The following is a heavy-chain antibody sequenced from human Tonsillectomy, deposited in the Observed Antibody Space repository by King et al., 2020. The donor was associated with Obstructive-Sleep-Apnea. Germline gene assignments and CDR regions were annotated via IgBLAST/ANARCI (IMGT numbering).Heavy chain of an antibody. Sequence: QLQESGPGLVKPSVTLSLTCTVSGGSISNYYWSWIRQPPGKGLEWIGYMYYSGNTNFNPSLKSRVTISADTSKIQFSLRLSSVTAADTAVYYCARHRGVEDYGGYGDYFDYWGQGTLVTVSS. CDR2: MYYSGNT. CDR1: GGSISNYY. CDR3: ARHRGVEDYGGYGDYFDY. J-gene: IGHJ4*02. D-gene: IGHD5-12*01. V-gene: IGHV4-59*08.